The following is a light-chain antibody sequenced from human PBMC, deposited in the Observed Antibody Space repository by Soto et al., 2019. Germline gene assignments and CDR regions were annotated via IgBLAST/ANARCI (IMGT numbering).Light chain of an antibody. CDR1: SSNIGAGYD. CDR3: QSYDSSLSGYV. Sequence: QSVLTQPPSVSGAPGQRVTISCTGSSSNIGAGYDVNWYQQLPGTAPKLLIYGNSNRPSGVPDRFSGSKSGTSASLAMTGLQAEDEADYYCQSYDSSLSGYVFGTGTKVTVL. V-gene: IGLV1-40*01. J-gene: IGLJ1*01. CDR2: GNS.